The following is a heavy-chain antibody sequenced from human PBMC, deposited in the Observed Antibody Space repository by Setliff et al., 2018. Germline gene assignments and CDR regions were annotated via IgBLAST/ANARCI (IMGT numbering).Heavy chain of an antibody. CDR3: ACSGSYYKTIDY. J-gene: IGHJ4*02. D-gene: IGHD3-10*02. V-gene: IGHV4-34*12. CDR1: GGSFSGYY. CDR2: IIHSGST. Sequence: PSETLSLTCAVYGGSFSGYYWSWIRQPPGKRLEWIGEIIHSGSTTYNPSLKSRVTISMDTSKNQFSLKLSSVTAADTAVYYCACSGSYYKTIDYWGQGTLVTVSS.